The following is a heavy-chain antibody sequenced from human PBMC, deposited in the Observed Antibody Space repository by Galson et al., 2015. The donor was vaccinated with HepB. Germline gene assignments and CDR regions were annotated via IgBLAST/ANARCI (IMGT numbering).Heavy chain of an antibody. CDR3: ARIHSPPEIQLWSWGPFDY. J-gene: IGHJ4*02. CDR2: IDWDDDK. Sequence: LVKPTQTLTLTCTFSGFSLSTSGMCVSWIRQPPGKALEWLALIDWDDDKYYSTSLKTRLTISKDTSKNQVVLTMTNMDPVDTATYYCARIHSPPEIQLWSWGPFDYWGQGTLVTVSS. CDR1: GFSLSTSGMC. V-gene: IGHV2-70*01. D-gene: IGHD5-18*01.